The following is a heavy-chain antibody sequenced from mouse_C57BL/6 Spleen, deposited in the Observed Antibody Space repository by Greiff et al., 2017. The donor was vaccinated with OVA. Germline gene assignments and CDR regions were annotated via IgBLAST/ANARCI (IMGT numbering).Heavy chain of an antibody. CDR1: GYTFPSYW. CDR3: ARGSYGSSYFYAMDY. Sequence: VQLQQPGAELVKPGASVTLSCKASGYTFPSYWMHWVKQRPGQGLEWIGMIHPNSGSTNYNEKFKSKATLTVDKSSSTAYMQLSSLPSEDSAVYYCARGSYGSSYFYAMDYWGQGTSVTVSS. D-gene: IGHD1-1*01. V-gene: IGHV1-64*01. J-gene: IGHJ4*01. CDR2: IHPNSGST.